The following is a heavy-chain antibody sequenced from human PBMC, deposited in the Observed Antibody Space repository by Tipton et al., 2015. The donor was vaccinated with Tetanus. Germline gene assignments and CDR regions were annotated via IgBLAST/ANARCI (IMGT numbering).Heavy chain of an antibody. Sequence: SLRLSCAVSGGSISSNYWWSWVRQSPGTGLEWIGEISHNGSTNYNPSLKSRVTISVDKSKNQFSLRVRSVTAADTAVYYCARGRTMSGVVAPFDLWGQGTQVTVSS. CDR3: ARGRTMSGVVAPFDL. J-gene: IGHJ4*02. D-gene: IGHD3-3*01. CDR2: ISHNGST. V-gene: IGHV4-4*02. CDR1: GGSISSNYW.